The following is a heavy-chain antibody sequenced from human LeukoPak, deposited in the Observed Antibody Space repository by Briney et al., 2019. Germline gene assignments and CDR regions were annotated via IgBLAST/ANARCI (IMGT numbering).Heavy chain of an antibody. CDR2: FDPEDGET. Sequence: VASVKVSCKVSGYTLTELSMHWVRQAPGKGLEWMGGFDPEDGETIYAQKFQGRVTMTEDTSTDTAYMELSSLRSEDTAVYYCATDPYYYDSNGYYPWGQGTLVTVSS. D-gene: IGHD3-22*01. CDR1: GYTLTELS. J-gene: IGHJ5*02. V-gene: IGHV1-24*01. CDR3: ATDPYYYDSNGYYP.